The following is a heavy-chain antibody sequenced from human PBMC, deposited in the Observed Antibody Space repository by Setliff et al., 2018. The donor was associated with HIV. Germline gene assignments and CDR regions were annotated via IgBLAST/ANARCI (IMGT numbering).Heavy chain of an antibody. CDR2: LYYDGNT. CDR3: ARETIRSGHPSEAGFDF. CDR1: AYSIRNGYY. Sequence: PSETLSLTYTVSAYSIRNGYYWGWIRQSPGKGLEWIGTLYYDGNTYYNPSLKSRVTMSVDTSKNQYSLNLNSVTAADTAVYYCARETIRSGHPSEAGFDFWGQGALVTVSS. V-gene: IGHV4-38-2*02. J-gene: IGHJ4*02. D-gene: IGHD6-19*01.